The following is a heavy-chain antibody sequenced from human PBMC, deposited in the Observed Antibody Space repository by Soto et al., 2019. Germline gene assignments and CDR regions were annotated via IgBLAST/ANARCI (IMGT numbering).Heavy chain of an antibody. CDR2: IDGSGYT. Sequence: SETLSLTCTVSGGSISTSGYYWSWIRQYPGKGLEWLGYIDGSGYTFYNPSLQSRLTLSMDTSKNQFSLKLSSATAADTAVYFCARKQAGFFYGIDYWGQGTLVTVSS. CDR3: ARKQAGFFYGIDY. J-gene: IGHJ4*02. CDR1: GGSISTSGYY. D-gene: IGHD3-3*01. V-gene: IGHV4-31*03.